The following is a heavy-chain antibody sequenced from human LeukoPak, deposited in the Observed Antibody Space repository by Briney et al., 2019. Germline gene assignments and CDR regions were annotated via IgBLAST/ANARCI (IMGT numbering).Heavy chain of an antibody. J-gene: IGHJ6*02. CDR1: GGSISSYY. D-gene: IGHD1-20*01. CDR3: ARDNLYYYYGMDV. Sequence: SETLSLTCTVSGGSISSYYWSWIRQPPGKGLEWIGEINHSGSTNYNPSLKSRVTISVDTSKNQFSLKLSSVTAADTAVYYCARDNLYYYYGMDVWGQGTTVTVSS. V-gene: IGHV4-34*01. CDR2: INHSGST.